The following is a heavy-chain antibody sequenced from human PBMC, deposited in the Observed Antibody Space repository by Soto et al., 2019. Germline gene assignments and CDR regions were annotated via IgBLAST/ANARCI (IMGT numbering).Heavy chain of an antibody. J-gene: IGHJ6*03. Sequence: ASVKVSCKVSGYTLTELSMHWVRQAPGKGLEWMGGFDPEDGETIYAQKFQGRVTMTEDTSTDTAYMELSSLRSEDTAVYYCATPRGYSGYGPKYYYYMDVWGKGTTVTVSS. D-gene: IGHD5-12*01. V-gene: IGHV1-24*01. CDR3: ATPRGYSGYGPKYYYYMDV. CDR1: GYTLTELS. CDR2: FDPEDGET.